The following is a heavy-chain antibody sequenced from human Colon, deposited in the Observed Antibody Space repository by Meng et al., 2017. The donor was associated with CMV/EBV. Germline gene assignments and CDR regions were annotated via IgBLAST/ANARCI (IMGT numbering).Heavy chain of an antibody. Sequence: GGSLGLSCAASGFTFSNYEMNWVRQAPGKGLEWVSYISSGGPTIYYADSVKGRFTISRDNAKNSLYLQMNSLRAEDTAVYYCAREMGCSSTRCYTAFDYWGQGALVTVSS. CDR1: GFTFSNYE. V-gene: IGHV3-48*03. D-gene: IGHD2-2*02. J-gene: IGHJ4*02. CDR2: ISSGGPTI. CDR3: AREMGCSSTRCYTAFDY.